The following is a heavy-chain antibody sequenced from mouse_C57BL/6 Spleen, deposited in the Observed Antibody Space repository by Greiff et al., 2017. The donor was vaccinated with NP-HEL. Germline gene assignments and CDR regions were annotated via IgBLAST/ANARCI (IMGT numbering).Heavy chain of an antibody. Sequence: VQLQQSGPELVKPGASVKISCKASGYTFTDYYMNWVKQSHGKSLEWIGDINPNNGGTSYNQKFKGKATLTVDKSSSTAYMELRSLTSEDSAVYYCARYDYDPGYFDYWGQGTTLTVSS. D-gene: IGHD2-4*01. J-gene: IGHJ2*01. CDR1: GYTFTDYY. CDR3: ARYDYDPGYFDY. CDR2: INPNNGGT. V-gene: IGHV1-26*01.